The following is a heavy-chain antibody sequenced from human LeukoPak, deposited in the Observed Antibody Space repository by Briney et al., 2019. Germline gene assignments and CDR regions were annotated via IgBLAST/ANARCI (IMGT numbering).Heavy chain of an antibody. CDR1: GITVSSYA. J-gene: IGHJ2*01. D-gene: IGHD2-2*01. CDR2: ISGSGGGT. Sequence: GGSLRLSCAASGITVSSYAMSWVRQAPGKGLDWVSSISGSGGGTHYADSVKGRFTISRDNAKNTLYLQMDSLRGEDTAVYYCAKRTEYCSSTRCAFWYFDLWGRGTLVTVSS. V-gene: IGHV3-23*01. CDR3: AKRTEYCSSTRCAFWYFDL.